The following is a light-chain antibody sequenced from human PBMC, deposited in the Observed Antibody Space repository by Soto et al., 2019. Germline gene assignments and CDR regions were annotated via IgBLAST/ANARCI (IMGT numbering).Light chain of an antibody. V-gene: IGKV3-20*01. CDR3: QQYATSPTWT. CDR1: HFISTNY. Sequence: EFVLTQSPVTLSLSPGERATLSCRASHFISTNYLAWYQQRSGQAPRLLIYGTSTRATGIQDRFSGSGSGTDFTLTISRLEPEDFAVYFCQQYATSPTWTFGHGTKVES. J-gene: IGKJ1*01. CDR2: GTS.